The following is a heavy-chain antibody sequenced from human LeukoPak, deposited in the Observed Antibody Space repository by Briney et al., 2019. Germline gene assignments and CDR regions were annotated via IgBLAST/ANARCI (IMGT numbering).Heavy chain of an antibody. CDR3: AKEVYYGSGSYYSYYYYGMDV. CDR1: GFTFSSYG. J-gene: IGHJ6*04. D-gene: IGHD3-10*01. V-gene: IGHV3-30*18. CDR2: ISYDGSNK. Sequence: GGSLRLSCAASGFTFSSYGMHWVRQAPDKALEWVAVISYDGSNKYYADSVKGRFTISRDNSKNTLYLQMNSLRAEDTAVYYCAKEVYYGSGSYYSYYYYGMDVWGKGTTVTVSS.